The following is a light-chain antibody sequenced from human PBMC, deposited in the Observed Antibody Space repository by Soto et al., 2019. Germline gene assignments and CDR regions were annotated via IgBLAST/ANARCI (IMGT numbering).Light chain of an antibody. CDR2: GAS. Sequence: TRSPDTLALSPGQRATLSCRASVSVRTDLAWYQQKPGQAPRLLISGASSRATGIPDRFSGSGSGTDFTLTISRLEPEDFAVYYCQQYGSSPGWTFGQGTKVDI. J-gene: IGKJ1*01. CDR3: QQYGSSPGWT. CDR1: VSVRTD. V-gene: IGKV3-20*01.